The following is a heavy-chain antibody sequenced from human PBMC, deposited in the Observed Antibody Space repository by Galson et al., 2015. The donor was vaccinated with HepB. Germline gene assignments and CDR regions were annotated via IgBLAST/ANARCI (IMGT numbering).Heavy chain of an antibody. Sequence: QSGAEVKKPGESLRISCKASGYSFTSYWISGVRQMPGKGLEWMGRIDPRDSYTKYSPSFQCHVTISAYKSITTAYLQWSSLKASDTAMYYCSRWGRYNFGSDYWGQGTLVTVSS. V-gene: IGHV5-10-1*01. CDR2: IDPRDSYT. J-gene: IGHJ4*02. D-gene: IGHD5-18*01. CDR3: SRWGRYNFGSDY. CDR1: GYSFTSYW.